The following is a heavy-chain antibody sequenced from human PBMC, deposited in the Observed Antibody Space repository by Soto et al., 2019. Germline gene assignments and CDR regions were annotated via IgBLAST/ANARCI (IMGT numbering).Heavy chain of an antibody. D-gene: IGHD4-4*01. CDR2: INHSGST. CDR1: GGSFSGYY. V-gene: IGHV4-34*01. CDR3: ARDGPPYSEFTVYFDY. Sequence: SETLSLTCAVYGGSFSGYYWSWIRQPPGKGLEWIGEINHSGSTNYNPSLKSRVTISVDTSKNQFSLKLSSVTAADTAVYYCARDGPPYSEFTVYFDYWGQGTLVTVSS. J-gene: IGHJ4*02.